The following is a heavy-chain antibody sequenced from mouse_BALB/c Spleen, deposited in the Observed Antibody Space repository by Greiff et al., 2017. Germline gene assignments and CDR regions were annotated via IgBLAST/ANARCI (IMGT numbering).Heavy chain of an antibody. CDR2: ISSGGSYT. V-gene: IGHV5-6-4*01. CDR3: TRDPQGAMDY. CDR1: GFTFSSYT. J-gene: IGHJ4*01. Sequence: EVQLVESGGGLVKPGGSLKLSCAASGFTFSSYTMSWVRQTPEKRLQWVATISSGGSYTYYPDSVKGRFTISRDNAKNTLYLQMSSLKSEDTAMYYCTRDPQGAMDYWGQGTSVTVSS.